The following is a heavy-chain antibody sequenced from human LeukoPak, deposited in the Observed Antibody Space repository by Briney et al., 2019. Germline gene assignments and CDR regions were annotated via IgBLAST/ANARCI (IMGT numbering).Heavy chain of an antibody. CDR2: INHSGST. CDR3: ARGQPSAAGASDY. V-gene: IGHV4-34*01. D-gene: IGHD6-13*01. Sequence: PSETLSLTCAVYGGSFSGYYWSWIRQPPGKGLEWIGEINHSGSTNYNPSLKSRVTISVDTSKNQFSLKLSSVTAADTAVYYSARGQPSAAGASDYWGQGTLVTVSS. J-gene: IGHJ4*02. CDR1: GGSFSGYY.